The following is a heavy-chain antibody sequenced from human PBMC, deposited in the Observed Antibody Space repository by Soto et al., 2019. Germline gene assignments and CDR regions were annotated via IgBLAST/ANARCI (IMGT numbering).Heavy chain of an antibody. J-gene: IGHJ1*01. Sequence: SETLSLTCTVSGGSISSYYWSWIRQPPGKGLEWIGYIYYSGSTNYNPSLKSRVTISVDTSKNQFSLKLSSVTAADTAVYYCARGYYDSSGYYYAYFQHWGQGTLVTVSS. CDR1: GGSISSYY. CDR2: IYYSGST. V-gene: IGHV4-59*01. CDR3: ARGYYDSSGYYYAYFQH. D-gene: IGHD3-22*01.